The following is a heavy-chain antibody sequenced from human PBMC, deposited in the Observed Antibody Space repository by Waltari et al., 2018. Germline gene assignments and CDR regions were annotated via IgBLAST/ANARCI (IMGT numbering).Heavy chain of an antibody. D-gene: IGHD3-3*01. CDR2: IYYSGST. CDR3: ARGLGGGAWDEYFQH. Sequence: QVQLQESGPGLVKPSETLSLTCTVSGGPISSPYWSWLRQPPGKGLEWIGYIYYSGSTNYNPSLKSRVTISVDTSKNQFSLKLSSVTAADTAVYYCARGLGGGAWDEYFQHWGQGTLVTVSS. CDR1: GGPISSPY. J-gene: IGHJ1*01. V-gene: IGHV4-59*11.